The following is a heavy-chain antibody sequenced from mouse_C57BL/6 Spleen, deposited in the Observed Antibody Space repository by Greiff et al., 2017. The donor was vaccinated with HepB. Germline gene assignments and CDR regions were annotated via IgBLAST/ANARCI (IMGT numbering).Heavy chain of an antibody. CDR2: ISDGGSYT. CDR3: ARDLEPVYYSNYLAWFAY. CDR1: GFTFSSYA. Sequence: EVQVVESGGGLVKPGGSLKLSCAASGFTFSSYAMSWVRQTPEKRLEWVATISDGGSYTYYPDNVKGRFTISRDNAKNNLYLQMSHLKSEDTAMYYCARDLEPVYYSNYLAWFAYWGQGTLVTVSA. D-gene: IGHD2-5*01. J-gene: IGHJ3*01. V-gene: IGHV5-4*01.